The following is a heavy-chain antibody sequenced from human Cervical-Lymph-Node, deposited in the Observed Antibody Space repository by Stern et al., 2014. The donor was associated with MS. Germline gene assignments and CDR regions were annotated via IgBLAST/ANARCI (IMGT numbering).Heavy chain of an antibody. CDR1: GFNFEDYA. Sequence: EVQLVESGGGMVQPGRSLRLSCAASGFNFEDYAMHWVRQAPGKGLEWVSGITWNGGTKAYADSVQGRFTISRDTAKNSLYLQMNSLRSDDTAFYYCASQGYWGQGTLVTVSS. V-gene: IGHV3-9*01. J-gene: IGHJ4*02. CDR2: ITWNGGTK. CDR3: ASQGY.